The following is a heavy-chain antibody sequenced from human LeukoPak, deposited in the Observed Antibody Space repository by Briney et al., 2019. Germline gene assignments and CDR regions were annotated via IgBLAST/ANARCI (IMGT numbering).Heavy chain of an antibody. CDR2: ISGSGGST. J-gene: IGHJ4*02. CDR3: AKGEAINDFWSGYLPHFDY. V-gene: IGHV3-23*01. CDR1: GFTFSSYA. Sequence: GGSLRLSCAASGFTFSSYAMTWVRQAPEKGLEWVSVISGSGGSTYYADSVKGRFTISRDNSKNTLYLQMNSLRAEDTAVYYCAKGEAINDFWSGYLPHFDYWGQGTLVTVSS. D-gene: IGHD3-3*01.